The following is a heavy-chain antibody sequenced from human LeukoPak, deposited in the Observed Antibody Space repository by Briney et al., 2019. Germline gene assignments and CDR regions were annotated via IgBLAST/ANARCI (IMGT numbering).Heavy chain of an antibody. CDR2: INSDGSST. CDR3: AKDASPVLLWFGETNNGYMDV. D-gene: IGHD3-10*01. J-gene: IGHJ6*03. CDR1: GFTFSSYW. Sequence: PGGSLRLSCAASGFTFSSYWMHWVRQAPGKGLVWVSRINSDGSSTSYADSVKGRFTISRDNAKNTLYLQMNSLRAEDTALYYCAKDASPVLLWFGETNNGYMDVWGKGITVTVSS. V-gene: IGHV3-74*01.